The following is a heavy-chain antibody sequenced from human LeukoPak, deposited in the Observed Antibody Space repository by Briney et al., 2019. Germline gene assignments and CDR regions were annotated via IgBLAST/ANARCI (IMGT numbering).Heavy chain of an antibody. D-gene: IGHD6-19*01. J-gene: IGHJ4*02. CDR3: ARLRIEVAGTDYFDY. CDR2: IYYRGST. CDR1: GRSISSSSYY. Sequence: SESLSLTCTVYGRSISSSSYYWGWIRQPRGKGREWFASIYYRGSTYYKPSLKSRGTITLDTSQNKCSLKLSSVTAPDTAVYYCARLRIEVAGTDYFDYWGQGTLVTVSS. V-gene: IGHV4-39*01.